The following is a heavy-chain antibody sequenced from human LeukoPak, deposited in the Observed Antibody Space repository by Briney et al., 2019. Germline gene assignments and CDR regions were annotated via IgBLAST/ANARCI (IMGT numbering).Heavy chain of an antibody. J-gene: IGHJ4*02. CDR2: INGDGSST. CDR3: ARDAVGYSYGSPDY. D-gene: IGHD5-18*01. CDR1: GFTFSSYG. V-gene: IGHV3-74*01. Sequence: RSGGSLRLSCAASGFTFSSYGMHWVRQAPGKGLVWVSRINGDGSSTSYADSVKGRFTISRDNAKNTLYLQMNSLRAEDTAVYYCARDAVGYSYGSPDYWGQGTLVTVSS.